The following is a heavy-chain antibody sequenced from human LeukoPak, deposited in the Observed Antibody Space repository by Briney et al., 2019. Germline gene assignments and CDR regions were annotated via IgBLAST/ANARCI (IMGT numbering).Heavy chain of an antibody. D-gene: IGHD5-12*01. CDR1: GFTFSSYW. CDR3: ARRDIVATIYWYFDL. J-gene: IGHJ2*01. CDR2: IKQDGSEK. V-gene: IGHV3-7*01. Sequence: GGSLRLSCAASGFTFSSYWMSWVRQAPGKGLEWVANIKQDGSEKYYVDSVKGRFTISRDNAKNSLYLQMNSLRAEDTAVYYCARRDIVATIYWYFDLWGRGTLVTVSS.